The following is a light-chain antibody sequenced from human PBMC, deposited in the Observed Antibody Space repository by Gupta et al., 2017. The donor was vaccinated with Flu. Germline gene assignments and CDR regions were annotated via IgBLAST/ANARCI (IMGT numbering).Light chain of an antibody. V-gene: IGLV1-51*02. CDR1: PSNIGANY. CDR3: GTWDNSLNFARV. CDR2: ENN. J-gene: IGLJ3*02. Sequence: QSVLTQPPSVSAAPGQKVTISCSGSPSNIGANYVSWYQQLPGTAPRLLIYENNKRPPGIPDRFSGSKSGTSATLGITELQTGDEADYYCGTWDNSLNFARVFGGGTRLTVL.